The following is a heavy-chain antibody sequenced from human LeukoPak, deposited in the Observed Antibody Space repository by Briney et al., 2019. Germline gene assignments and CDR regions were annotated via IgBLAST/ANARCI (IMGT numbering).Heavy chain of an antibody. D-gene: IGHD1-26*01. CDR2: INQDGTDK. CDR3: AREIVGTHKSRFDP. CDR1: GFTFSGRW. Sequence: GGSLSLSCAASGFTFSGRWMSWLRQAPGKGQEWVANINQDGTDKYYVDSVKGRFTISRDNAKNSLYLQMNSLRAEDTAVYYCAREIVGTHKSRFDPWGQGTLVTVSS. V-gene: IGHV3-7*03. J-gene: IGHJ5*02.